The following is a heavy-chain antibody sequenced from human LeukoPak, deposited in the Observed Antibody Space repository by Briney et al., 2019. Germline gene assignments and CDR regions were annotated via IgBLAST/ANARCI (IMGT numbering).Heavy chain of an antibody. D-gene: IGHD2-15*01. J-gene: IGHJ6*03. CDR2: ISGSGGST. V-gene: IGHV3-23*01. CDR1: GFTFSSYA. Sequence: GGSLRLSCAASGFTFSSYAMSWVRQAPGKGLEWVSAISGSGGSTYYADSVKGRFTISRDNAKNMLYLQMNSLRAEDTAVYYCAREECFGSRCYSSNPTWYFYYMDVWGKGTTVTVSS. CDR3: AREECFGSRCYSSNPTWYFYYMDV.